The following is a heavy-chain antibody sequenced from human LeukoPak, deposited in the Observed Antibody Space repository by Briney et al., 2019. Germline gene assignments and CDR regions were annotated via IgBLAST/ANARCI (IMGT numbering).Heavy chain of an antibody. CDR1: GGSVSSGSYY. V-gene: IGHV4-61*01. J-gene: IGHJ4*02. CDR3: ARAGTMMVGYFDY. Sequence: KASETLSLTCTVSGGSVSSGSYYWSWIRQPPGKGLEWIGHIYYSGSTNYNPSLKSRVTISVDTSKNQFSLKLSSMTAADTAVYYCARAGTMMVGYFDYWGQGTLVTVSS. D-gene: IGHD3-22*01. CDR2: IYYSGST.